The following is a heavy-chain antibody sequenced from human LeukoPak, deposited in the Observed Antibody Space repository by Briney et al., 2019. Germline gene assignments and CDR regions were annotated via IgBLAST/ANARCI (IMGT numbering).Heavy chain of an antibody. V-gene: IGHV4-39*01. Sequence: SETLSLTCTVSGGSISSSSYYWGWFRQPPGKGLEWIGSIYYSGSTYYNPSLKSRVTISGDTSKNLFSLKLSSVTAADTAVYYCASGSSSWYGWFDPWGQGTLVTVSS. CDR3: ASGSSSWYGWFDP. CDR2: IYYSGST. D-gene: IGHD6-13*01. CDR1: GGSISSSSYY. J-gene: IGHJ5*02.